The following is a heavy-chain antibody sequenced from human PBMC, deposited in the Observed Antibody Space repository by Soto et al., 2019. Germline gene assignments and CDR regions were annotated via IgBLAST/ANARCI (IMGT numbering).Heavy chain of an antibody. J-gene: IGHJ4*02. CDR2: ISYDGSNK. V-gene: IGHV3-30-3*01. CDR3: ARREIRGVITYFDY. D-gene: IGHD3-10*01. Sequence: GGSLRLSCAASGFTFSSYAMHWVRQAPGKGLEWVAVISYDGSNKYYADSVKGRFTISRDNSKNTLYLQMNSLRAEDTAVYYCARREIRGVITYFDYWGQGTLVTVSS. CDR1: GFTFSSYA.